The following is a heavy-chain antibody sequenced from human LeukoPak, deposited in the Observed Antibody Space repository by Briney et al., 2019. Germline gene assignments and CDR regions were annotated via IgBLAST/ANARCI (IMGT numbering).Heavy chain of an antibody. D-gene: IGHD1-26*01. J-gene: IGHJ3*02. CDR3: ARLTYSGSARGAFDI. Sequence: GGSLRLSCAASGFTFSSYGMHWVRQAPGKGLERVAVIWYDGSNKYYADSVKGRFTISRDNSKNTLYLQMNSLRAEDTAVYYCARLTYSGSARGAFDIWGQGTMVTVSS. V-gene: IGHV3-33*01. CDR1: GFTFSSYG. CDR2: IWYDGSNK.